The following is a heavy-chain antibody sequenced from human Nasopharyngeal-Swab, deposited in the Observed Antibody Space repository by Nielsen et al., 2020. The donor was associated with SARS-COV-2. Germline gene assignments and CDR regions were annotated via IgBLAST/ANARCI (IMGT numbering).Heavy chain of an antibody. Sequence: SETLSLTCTVVSGGSISSYYWSWIRQPAGKGLEWIGRIYTSGSTNYNPSLKSRVTMSVDTSKNQFSLKLSSVTAADTAVCYCARVYYDSSVWSFDYWGQGTLVTVSS. D-gene: IGHD3-22*01. V-gene: IGHV4-4*07. CDR1: GGSISSYY. CDR3: ARVYYDSSVWSFDY. CDR2: IYTSGST. J-gene: IGHJ4*02.